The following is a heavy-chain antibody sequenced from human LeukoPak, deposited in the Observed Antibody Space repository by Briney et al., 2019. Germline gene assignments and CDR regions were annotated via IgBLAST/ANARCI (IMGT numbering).Heavy chain of an antibody. CDR1: GYTFTGYY. CDR3: AREEGPRGYSWNDVNY. CDR2: INPNSGDT. V-gene: IGHV1-2*02. Sequence: ASVKVSCKASGYTFTGYYIHWVRQAPGQGLEWVGWINPNSGDTNYAQKFQGRVTMTRDTSISTAYMELSKLRYDDTAVYYCAREEGPRGYSWNDVNYWGQGTLVTVSS. J-gene: IGHJ4*02. D-gene: IGHD1-1*01.